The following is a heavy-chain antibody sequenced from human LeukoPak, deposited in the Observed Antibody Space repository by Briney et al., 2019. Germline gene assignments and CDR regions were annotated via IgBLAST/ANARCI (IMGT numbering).Heavy chain of an antibody. D-gene: IGHD3-22*01. CDR2: ISYSGSS. V-gene: IGHV4-59*01. J-gene: IGHJ5*02. Sequence: SETLSLTCTVSGGSIRSDYWTWIRQPPGKGLECIGYISYSGSSSYNPSLKSRVTISVDTSKNQFSLKLSAVTAADTAVYYCATYYYDSIWGFDPWGQGTLVTVSS. CDR3: ATYYYDSIWGFDP. CDR1: GGSIRSDY.